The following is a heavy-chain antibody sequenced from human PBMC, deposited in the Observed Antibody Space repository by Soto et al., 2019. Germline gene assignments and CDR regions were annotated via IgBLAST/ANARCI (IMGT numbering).Heavy chain of an antibody. J-gene: IGHJ6*02. CDR2: INAGNGNT. CDR1: GYTFTSYA. Sequence: ASVKVSCKASGYTFTSYAMHWLRQAPGQRLEWMGWINAGNGNTKYSQKFQGRVTITRDTSASTAYMELSSLRSEDTAVYYCARDVIAARRYYYYGMDVWGQGTTVTVSS. D-gene: IGHD6-6*01. CDR3: ARDVIAARRYYYYGMDV. V-gene: IGHV1-3*01.